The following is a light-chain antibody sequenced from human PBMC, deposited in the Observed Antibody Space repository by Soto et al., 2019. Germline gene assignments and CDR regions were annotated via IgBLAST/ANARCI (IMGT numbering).Light chain of an antibody. CDR1: SSYINQYNY. V-gene: IGLV2-14*01. CDR3: SSFRSSDTLEV. Sequence: QSVLTQPASVSGSPGQSITISCTGVSSYINQYNYVSWYQQHPGKAPKLIIYDVNNRPSGVSNRFSASKSGNTASLTISGLQAEDEADYYCSSFRSSDTLEVFGTGTKVTVL. CDR2: DVN. J-gene: IGLJ1*01.